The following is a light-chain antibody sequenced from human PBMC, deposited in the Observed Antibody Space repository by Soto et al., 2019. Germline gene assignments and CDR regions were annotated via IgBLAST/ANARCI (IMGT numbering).Light chain of an antibody. CDR1: QTISRW. J-gene: IGKJ1*01. CDR3: QEYNNYWT. Sequence: DIQMTQSPSTLPASVGDRVTITCRASQTISRWLAWYQQKPGKAPRLLIYTASTLESGVPSRFSASGSGTEFTLTISSLHPDDFATYYCQEYNNYWTFGQGTKVDI. CDR2: TAS. V-gene: IGKV1-5*01.